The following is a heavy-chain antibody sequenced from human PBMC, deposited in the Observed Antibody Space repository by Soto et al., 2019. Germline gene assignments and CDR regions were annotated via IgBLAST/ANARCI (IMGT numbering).Heavy chain of an antibody. D-gene: IGHD3-22*01. V-gene: IGHV4-30-2*01. CDR2: IYHTGTT. J-gene: IGHJ5*02. Sequence: QLQLQDSGSGLVNPSQTLSLTCTVSGGSINSGDYSWTWIRQPPGKGLEWIGYIYHTGTTYYNMSLKSRVTISVDRSKNQFSLKLSSVTAADTAVYYCARGINYYDSSGDSWFDPWGQGTLVTVSS. CDR3: ARGINYYDSSGDSWFDP. CDR1: GGSINSGDYS.